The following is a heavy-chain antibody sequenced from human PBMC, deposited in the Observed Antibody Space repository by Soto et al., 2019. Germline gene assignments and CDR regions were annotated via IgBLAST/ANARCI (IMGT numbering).Heavy chain of an antibody. J-gene: IGHJ4*02. Sequence: GGSLRLSCAASGFTFSSYAMSWVRQAPGKGLEWVSAISGSGGSTYYADSVKGRFTISRDNSKNTLYLQMNSLRAEDTAVYYCAKEPPLYFRRGYCSGGSCYSGVDYWGQGTLVTVSS. CDR2: ISGSGGST. V-gene: IGHV3-23*01. CDR1: GFTFSSYA. CDR3: AKEPPLYFRRGYCSGGSCYSGVDY. D-gene: IGHD2-15*01.